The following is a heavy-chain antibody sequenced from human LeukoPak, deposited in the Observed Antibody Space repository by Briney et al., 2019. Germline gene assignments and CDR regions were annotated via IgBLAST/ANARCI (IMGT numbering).Heavy chain of an antibody. Sequence: SETLSLTCTVSGGSISSGGYYWSWIRQPPGKGLERIGYIYHSGSTYYNPSLKSRVTISVDRSKHQFSLKLSSVTAADTAVYYCARDRLYCSGGSCPTRWGQGTLVTVSS. CDR1: GGSISSGGYY. V-gene: IGHV4-30-2*01. CDR3: ARDRLYCSGGSCPTR. J-gene: IGHJ4*02. CDR2: IYHSGST. D-gene: IGHD2-15*01.